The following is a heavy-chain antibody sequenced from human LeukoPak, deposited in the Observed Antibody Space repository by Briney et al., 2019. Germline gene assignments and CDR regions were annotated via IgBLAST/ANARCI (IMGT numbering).Heavy chain of an antibody. CDR2: ISHTGDIT. CDR3: ARHRQWLGPFDY. J-gene: IGHJ4*02. D-gene: IGHD6-19*01. V-gene: IGHV4-34*01. CDR1: GGSFSNYY. Sequence: SETLSLTCAVYGGSFSNYYWTWIRQTPGKGHEWIGEISHTGDITNYNPSLKSRVTISVDTSKNQFSLKLNSVTAADTAVYYCARHRQWLGPFDYWGQGTLVTVSS.